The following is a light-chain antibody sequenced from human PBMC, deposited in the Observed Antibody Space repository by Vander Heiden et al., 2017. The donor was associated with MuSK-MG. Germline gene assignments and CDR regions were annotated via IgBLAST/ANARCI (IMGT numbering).Light chain of an antibody. J-gene: IGKJ2*01. CDR1: QSVGNY. V-gene: IGKV3-11*01. Sequence: EIVLTQSPATLSLSPGERATLSCRASQSVGNYLAWYQQQPGQSPRLLIYDASNRATGIPARLSGTGSGTDFTLTISSLEPEDFAVYYCQQRTNWPPGGSFGQGTKL. CDR2: DAS. CDR3: QQRTNWPPGGS.